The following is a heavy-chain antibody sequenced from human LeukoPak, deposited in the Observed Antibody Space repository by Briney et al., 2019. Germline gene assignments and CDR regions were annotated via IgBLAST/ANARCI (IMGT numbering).Heavy chain of an antibody. V-gene: IGHV3-73*01. J-gene: IGHJ4*02. CDR2: IRSKANSYAT. CDR1: GFTFSGST. D-gene: IGHD1-26*01. CDR3: AGYSGSRDPEY. Sequence: GGSPKLSCAASGFTFSGSTVFWVRQASGKGLEWVGRIRSKANSYATAYAASVKGRFIISRDDSKNTAYLQMNSLKTEDTAVYYCAGYSGSRDPEYWGQGTLVTVSS.